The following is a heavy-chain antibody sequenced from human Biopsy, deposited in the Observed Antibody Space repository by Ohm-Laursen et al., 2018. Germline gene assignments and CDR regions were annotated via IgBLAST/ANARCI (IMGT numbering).Heavy chain of an antibody. V-gene: IGHV4-59*08. Sequence: SDTLSLTCTVSGGSITADFLTWIRQTPGERLEWIGYRFHSGSPMYNPSLKSRVTISVDTSKIQFSLTLTSVTAADTAVYYCVRLNRRGNIIFFDYWGRGTLVTVSS. J-gene: IGHJ4*02. CDR2: RFHSGSP. CDR1: GGSITADF. CDR3: VRLNRRGNIIFFDY. D-gene: IGHD3/OR15-3a*01.